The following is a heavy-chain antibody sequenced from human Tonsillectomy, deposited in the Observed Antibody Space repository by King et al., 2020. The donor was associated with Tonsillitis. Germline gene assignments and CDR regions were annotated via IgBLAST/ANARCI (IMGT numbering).Heavy chain of an antibody. D-gene: IGHD3-10*01. Sequence: QVQLQESGPGLVKPSGTLSLTCAVSGGSISSNNWWSWVRQPPGKGLEWIGEIYHSGSTNYNPSLKSRVTISLDKSKNHFSLKLSSGTAADTAVYYCARDPGHTNWFDPWGQGTLVTVSS. CDR3: ARDPGHTNWFDP. V-gene: IGHV4-4*02. CDR2: IYHSGST. CDR1: GGSISSNNW. J-gene: IGHJ5*02.